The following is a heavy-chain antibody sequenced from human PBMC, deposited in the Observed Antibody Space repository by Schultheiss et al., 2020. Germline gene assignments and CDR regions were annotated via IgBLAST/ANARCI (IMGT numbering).Heavy chain of an antibody. Sequence: GGSLRLSCAASGFTFSSYAMHWVRQAPGKGLEWVAVISYDGSNKYYADSVKGRFTISRDNSKNTLYLQMNSLRAEDTAVYYCAKGVAVADGVRYFDYWGQGTLVTVSS. CDR3: AKGVAVADGVRYFDY. V-gene: IGHV3-30-3*01. D-gene: IGHD6-19*01. CDR1: GFTFSSYA. J-gene: IGHJ4*02. CDR2: ISYDGSNK.